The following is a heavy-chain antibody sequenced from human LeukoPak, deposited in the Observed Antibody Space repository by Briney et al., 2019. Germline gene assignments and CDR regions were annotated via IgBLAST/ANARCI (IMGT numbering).Heavy chain of an antibody. J-gene: IGHJ4*02. Sequence: ASVKVSCKPSGYTFTSYGISWVRQAPGQGLEWMGWISAYNGNTNYAQKLQGRVTMTTDTSTSTAYMELRSLRSDDTAVYYCARDILTGYYKGVDYWGQGTLVTVSS. CDR1: GYTFTSYG. CDR3: ARDILTGYYKGVDY. CDR2: ISAYNGNT. V-gene: IGHV1-18*01. D-gene: IGHD3-9*01.